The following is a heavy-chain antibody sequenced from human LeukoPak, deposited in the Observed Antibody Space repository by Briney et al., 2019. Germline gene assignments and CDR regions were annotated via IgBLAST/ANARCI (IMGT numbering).Heavy chain of an antibody. CDR2: FNWNGGSK. Sequence: GGSLRLSCAASGFTFDYYGMSWVRQVPGGGLEGVSGFNWNGGSKGYADSVKGRFTISRDNTKNSLYLQMNSLRAEDTALYYCARGSGSGPPFDYWGQGTLVTVSS. V-gene: IGHV3-20*04. CDR3: ARGSGSGPPFDY. D-gene: IGHD6-19*01. CDR1: GFTFDYYG. J-gene: IGHJ4*02.